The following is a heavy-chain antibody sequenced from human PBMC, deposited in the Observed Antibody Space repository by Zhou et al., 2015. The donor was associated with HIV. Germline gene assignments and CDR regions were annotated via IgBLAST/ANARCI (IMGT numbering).Heavy chain of an antibody. V-gene: IGHV1-69*01. CDR2: IIPIFGTA. D-gene: IGHD3-16*02. Sequence: QVQLVQSGAEVKKPGSSVKVSCKASGGTFSSYAISWVRQAPGQGLEWMGGIIPIFGTANYAQKFQGRVTITADESTSTAYMELSSLRSEDTAVYYCAGADGYDYVWGSYRLLYYYYMDVWGKGTTVTVSS. J-gene: IGHJ6*03. CDR3: AGADGYDYVWGSYRLLYYYYMDV. CDR1: GGTFSSYA.